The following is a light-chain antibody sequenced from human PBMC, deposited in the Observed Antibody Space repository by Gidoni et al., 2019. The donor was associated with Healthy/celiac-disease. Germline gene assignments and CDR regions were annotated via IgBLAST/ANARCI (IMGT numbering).Light chain of an antibody. CDR2: GAS. V-gene: IGKV3-15*01. J-gene: IGKJ5*01. Sequence: EIVMTPSPATLSVSPGERATLPCRASQSVSSNLAWYQQKPGQAPRRLIYGASTRATGIPARCSGSGSGTEFTLTISSLQSEDVAVEYCQQYNNWPPITFGQGTRLEIK. CDR3: QQYNNWPPIT. CDR1: QSVSSN.